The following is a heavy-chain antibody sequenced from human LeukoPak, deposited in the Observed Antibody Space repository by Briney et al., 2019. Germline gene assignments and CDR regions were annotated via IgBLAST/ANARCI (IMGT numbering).Heavy chain of an antibody. J-gene: IGHJ5*02. D-gene: IGHD4-23*01. CDR2: INHSGST. V-gene: IGHV4-34*01. CDR3: ARGLGASGNSNNWFDP. CDR1: GGSFSGYY. Sequence: PSETLSLTCAVYGGSFSGYYWSWIRQPPGKGLEWIGEINHSGSTNYNPSLKSRVTISVDTSKNQFSLKLSSVTAADTAVYYCARGLGASGNSNNWFDPWGQGTLVTVPS.